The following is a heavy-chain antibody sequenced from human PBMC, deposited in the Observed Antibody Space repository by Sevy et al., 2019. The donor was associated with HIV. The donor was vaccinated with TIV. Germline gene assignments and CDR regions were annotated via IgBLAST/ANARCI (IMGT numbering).Heavy chain of an antibody. J-gene: IGHJ3*02. V-gene: IGHV3-23*01. CDR2: ISGSGGST. CDR3: ARPTSLRGAFDI. D-gene: IGHD4-17*01. Sequence: GGSLRLSCAASGFTFSSYAMSWVRQAPGKGLEWVSAISGSGGSTYYADSVKGRFTISRDNSKNTLYLQMNGLRAEDTAVYYCARPTSLRGAFDIWGQGTMVTVS. CDR1: GFTFSSYA.